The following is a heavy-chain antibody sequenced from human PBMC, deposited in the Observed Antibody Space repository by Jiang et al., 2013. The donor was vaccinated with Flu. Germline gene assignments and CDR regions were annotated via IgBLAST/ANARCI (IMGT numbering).Heavy chain of an antibody. CDR1: GDSVSSNSAA. CDR2: TYYRSKWYN. Sequence: SQTLSLTCAISGDSVSSNSAAWNWIRPSPSRGLEWLGRTYYRSKWYNDYAVSVKSRITINPDTSKNQFSLHLNSVTPEDTAVYYCAGGTYYRDYFDSWGQGTLVTVSS. CDR3: AGGTYYRDYFDS. V-gene: IGHV6-1*01. D-gene: IGHD3-10*01. J-gene: IGHJ4*02.